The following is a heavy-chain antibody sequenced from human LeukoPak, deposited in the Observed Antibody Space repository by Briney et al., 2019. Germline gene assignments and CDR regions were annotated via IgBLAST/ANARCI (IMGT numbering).Heavy chain of an antibody. Sequence: GGSLRLSCAASGFTFNTYAMHWVRQAPGKGLEWVAFIRSDGSNKYYADSVKGRFTISRDNSKNTLYLQMNSLRTEDTAVYYCDCSSTSCYAAGDYWGRGTLVTVSS. D-gene: IGHD2-2*01. CDR1: GFTFNTYA. J-gene: IGHJ4*02. CDR2: IRSDGSNK. V-gene: IGHV3-30*02. CDR3: DCSSTSCYAAGDY.